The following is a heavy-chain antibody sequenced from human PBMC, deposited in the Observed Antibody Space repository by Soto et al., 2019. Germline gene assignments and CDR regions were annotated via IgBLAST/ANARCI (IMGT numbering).Heavy chain of an antibody. CDR1: GYTFADYD. CDR2: INPKSGGT. Sequence: QVQLVQSGAAVKQPGASVKVSCKASGYTFADYDIHWVRQAPGQGLEWMGWINPKSGGTIYAEKFQDRVTMTRDTYIKTAYMERSSLTSDDTAVYYCARVAGPTNWFDPWGQGTLVTVSS. J-gene: IGHJ5*02. CDR3: ARVAGPTNWFDP. V-gene: IGHV1-2*02.